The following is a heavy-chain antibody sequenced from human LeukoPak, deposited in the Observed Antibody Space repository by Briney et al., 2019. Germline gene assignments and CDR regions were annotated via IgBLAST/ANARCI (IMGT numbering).Heavy chain of an antibody. J-gene: IGHJ4*02. Sequence: ASVKVSCKTSGYLFTGLYIHWVRQVPGQGLEWMGWMNPNNGDTKSAPNFQGRVAMTRVTSINTAYMEVAGLTPADTGIYYCAKRGGALSDWGQGTPVTVTS. V-gene: IGHV1-2*02. CDR3: AKRGGALSD. CDR1: GYLFTGLY. D-gene: IGHD2-21*01. CDR2: MNPNNGDT.